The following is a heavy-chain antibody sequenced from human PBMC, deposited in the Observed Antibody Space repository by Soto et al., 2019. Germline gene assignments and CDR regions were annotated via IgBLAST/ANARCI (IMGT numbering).Heavy chain of an antibody. CDR2: IYPGDSDT. D-gene: IGHD5-18*01. CDR3: ARSPGIQLWYGFHAFDI. J-gene: IGHJ3*02. Sequence: GASLKISCKGSGYSFTSYWIGWVRQMPGKGLEWMGIIYPGDSDTRYSPSFQGQVTISADKSISTAYLQWSSLKASDTAMYYCARSPGIQLWYGFHAFDIWGQGTMVTV. CDR1: GYSFTSYW. V-gene: IGHV5-51*01.